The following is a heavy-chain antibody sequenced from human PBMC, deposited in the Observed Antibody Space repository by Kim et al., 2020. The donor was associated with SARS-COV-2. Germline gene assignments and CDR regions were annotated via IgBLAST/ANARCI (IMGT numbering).Heavy chain of an antibody. D-gene: IGHD3-22*01. Sequence: SETLSLTCAVYGGSFSGYYWSWIRQPPGKGLEWIGEINHSGSTNYNPSLKSRVTISVDTSKNQFSLKLSSVTAADTAVYYCARKTYDSSGYYSINWFDPWGQGTLVTVSS. V-gene: IGHV4-34*01. J-gene: IGHJ5*02. CDR3: ARKTYDSSGYYSINWFDP. CDR1: GGSFSGYY. CDR2: INHSGST.